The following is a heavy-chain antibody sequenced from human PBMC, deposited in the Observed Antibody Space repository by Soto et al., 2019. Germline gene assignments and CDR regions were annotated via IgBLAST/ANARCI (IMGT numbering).Heavy chain of an antibody. D-gene: IGHD1-1*01. V-gene: IGHV3-30*03. Sequence: LRLSCAASGFTFNTYSMSWVRQAPGKGLEWVAVTSHDGFENHFADSVKGRFTISRDNPKNTLYLQMNSLRVEDTAVYYCARDHIGAPGTSLPHWGQGTLVTVSS. CDR3: ARDHIGAPGTSLPH. J-gene: IGHJ4*02. CDR1: GFTFNTYS. CDR2: TSHDGFEN.